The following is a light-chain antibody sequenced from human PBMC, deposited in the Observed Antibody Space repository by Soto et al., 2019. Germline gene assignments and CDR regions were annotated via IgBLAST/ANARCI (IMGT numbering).Light chain of an antibody. J-gene: IGLJ3*02. CDR2: DVS. Sequence: QSALTQPASVSGSPGQSITISCTGTSSDVGGYNYVSWYQQHPGKAPKLMIYDVSDRPSGVSNRFSGSKSGNTASLTISGLLAEDEADYYCCSYTSSNTRVFGGGTKVTVL. V-gene: IGLV2-14*01. CDR1: SSDVGGYNY. CDR3: CSYTSSNTRV.